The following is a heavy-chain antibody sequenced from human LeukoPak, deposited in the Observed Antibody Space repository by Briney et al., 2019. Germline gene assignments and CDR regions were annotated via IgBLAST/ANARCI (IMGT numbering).Heavy chain of an antibody. CDR1: GGSISSGTYY. D-gene: IGHD6-13*01. J-gene: IGHJ4*02. V-gene: IGHV4-61*02. CDR2: IHTSGST. Sequence: PSQTLSLTCTVSGGSISSGTYYWSWIRQPAGEGLEWIGRIHTSGSTDYNPSLKSRVTISVDTSKNHISLRLSSVTAADTAVYYCARVGPGSSWFVYFDYWGQGTLVTVSS. CDR3: ARVGPGSSWFVYFDY.